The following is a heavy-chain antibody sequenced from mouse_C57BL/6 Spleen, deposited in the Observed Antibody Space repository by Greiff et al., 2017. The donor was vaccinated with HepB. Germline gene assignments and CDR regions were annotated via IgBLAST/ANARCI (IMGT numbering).Heavy chain of an antibody. CDR3: ARDDYGGAWFAY. CDR2: IYPGDGDT. V-gene: IGHV1-80*01. J-gene: IGHJ3*01. Sequence: QVQLQQSGAELVKPGASVKISCKASGYAFSSYWMNWVKQRPGKGLEWIGQIYPGDGDTNYNGKFKGKATLTADKSSSTAYMQLSSLTSEDSAVYFCARDDYGGAWFAYWGQGTLVTVSA. D-gene: IGHD2-4*01. CDR1: GYAFSSYW.